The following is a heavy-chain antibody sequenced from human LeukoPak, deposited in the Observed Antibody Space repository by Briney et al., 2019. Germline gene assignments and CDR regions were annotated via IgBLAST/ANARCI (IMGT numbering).Heavy chain of an antibody. D-gene: IGHD4-17*01. J-gene: IGHJ1*01. V-gene: IGHV3-21*04. CDR1: GFTFSSYS. CDR2: LSSSSRHI. CDR3: VRDFSTVTTAYLHH. Sequence: PGGSLRLSCAASGFTFSSYSMNWVRPTPGEGAEWGSSLSSSSRHIYYADSVKGRFTIFRDDAKNSLFLQMDSLRVEDTAMYYCVRDFSTVTTAYLHHWGQGTLLTVSS.